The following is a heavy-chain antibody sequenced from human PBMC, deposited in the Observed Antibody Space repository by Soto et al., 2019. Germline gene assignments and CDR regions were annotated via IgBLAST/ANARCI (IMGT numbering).Heavy chain of an antibody. D-gene: IGHD2-15*01. CDR1: YF. CDR3: ARVGYCSGGSRSRRSNYYAMDV. J-gene: IGHJ6*02. CDR2: IYYSGST. V-gene: IGHV4-30-4*08. Sequence: YFGCCIRLPPGKGLEWIGYIYYSGSTYYNPSLKSRVTISVDTSKNQLSLKLSSVTAADTAVYYCARVGYCSGGSRSRRSNYYAMDVWGQGT.